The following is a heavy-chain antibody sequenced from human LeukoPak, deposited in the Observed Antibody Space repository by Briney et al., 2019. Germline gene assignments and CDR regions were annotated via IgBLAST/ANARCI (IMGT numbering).Heavy chain of an antibody. CDR1: GYSFIDYF. CDR3: ARDVIMGYEQAWFDP. D-gene: IGHD2-8*01. CDR2: INPNTGDT. J-gene: IGHJ5*02. V-gene: IGHV1-2*02. Sequence: ASVKVSCKASGYSFIDYFIHWVRQAPGQGLECMGWINPNTGDTRYVQKFQGRVTMTRDTSISTVYMELSGLNSDDTAIYFCARDVIMGYEQAWFDPWGQGTLVTVST.